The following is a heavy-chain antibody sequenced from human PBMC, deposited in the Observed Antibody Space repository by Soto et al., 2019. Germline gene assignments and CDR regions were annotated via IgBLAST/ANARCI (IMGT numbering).Heavy chain of an antibody. Sequence: QITLKESGPPLVKPTQTLTLTCTFSGFSLNTDGVGVGWIRQPPRKALEWLALIYWDDDKRYSPSLESRLTXTXGTSKNQVVLTMTNMDPVDTATYYCAHTVAPRISDYWGQGTQVTVSS. CDR1: GFSLNTDGVG. V-gene: IGHV2-5*02. D-gene: IGHD2-15*01. CDR2: IYWDDDK. CDR3: AHTVAPRISDY. J-gene: IGHJ4*02.